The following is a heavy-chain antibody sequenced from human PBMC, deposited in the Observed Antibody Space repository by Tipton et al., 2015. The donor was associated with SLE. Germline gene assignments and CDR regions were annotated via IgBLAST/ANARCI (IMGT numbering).Heavy chain of an antibody. V-gene: IGHV4-39*07. D-gene: IGHD7-27*01. J-gene: IGHJ6*03. Sequence: TLSLTCNVSGDSFSGGTYYWVWSRQPPEKGLEWVGTLSHRGSTYYNPSLKSRVTISVDTSRNQFSLKLSSVTDADTAVYYCARELGGDYYFHYMDVWGKGTTVTVSS. CDR3: ARELGGDYYFHYMDV. CDR1: GDSFSGGTYY. CDR2: LSHRGST.